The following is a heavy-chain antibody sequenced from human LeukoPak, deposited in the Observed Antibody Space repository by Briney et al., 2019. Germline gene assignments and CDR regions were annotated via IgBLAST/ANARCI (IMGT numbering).Heavy chain of an antibody. CDR3: TTATGGGYYFDAFDI. V-gene: IGHV3-15*01. J-gene: IGHJ3*02. D-gene: IGHD3-22*01. Sequence: GGSLRLSCAASGFTFSNAWMSWVRQAPGKGLEWVGRIKSKTDGGTTDYAAPVKGRFTISRDDSKNTLYLQMNSLKTEDTAVYYCTTATGGGYYFDAFDIWGQGTMVTVSS. CDR1: GFTFSNAW. CDR2: IKSKTDGGTT.